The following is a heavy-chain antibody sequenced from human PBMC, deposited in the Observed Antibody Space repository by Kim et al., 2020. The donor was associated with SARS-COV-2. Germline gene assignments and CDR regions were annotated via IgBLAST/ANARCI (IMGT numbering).Heavy chain of an antibody. D-gene: IGHD2-2*01. Sequence: SVKVSCKASGGTFSSYAISWVRQAPGQGLEWMGRIIPILGIANYAQKFQGRVTITADKSTSTAYMELSSLRSEDTAVYYCARIPRLGYCSSTSCYSSGYYYGMDVWGQGTTVTVSS. V-gene: IGHV1-69*04. CDR1: GGTFSSYA. CDR2: IIPILGIA. CDR3: ARIPRLGYCSSTSCYSSGYYYGMDV. J-gene: IGHJ6*02.